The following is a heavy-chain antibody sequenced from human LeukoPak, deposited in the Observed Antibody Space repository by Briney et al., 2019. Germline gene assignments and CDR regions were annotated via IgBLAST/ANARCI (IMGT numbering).Heavy chain of an antibody. CDR2: ISGTGTNT. J-gene: IGHJ4*02. Sequence: GGSLRLSCAVSGFTFSNYAMTWVRQAPGKGLERVSNISGTGTNTYYADSVKGRFTISRDNSKNTLYLQMSSLRAEDTAVYYCAKDLGSVVTPPSLDFWGQGTLVTVSS. V-gene: IGHV3-23*01. CDR3: AKDLGSVVTPPSLDF. D-gene: IGHD4-23*01. CDR1: GFTFSNYA.